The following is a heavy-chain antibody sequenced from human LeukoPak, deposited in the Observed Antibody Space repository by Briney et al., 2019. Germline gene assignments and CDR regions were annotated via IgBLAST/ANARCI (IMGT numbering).Heavy chain of an antibody. J-gene: IGHJ6*03. CDR2: INHSGST. Sequence: SETLSLTCAVYGGSFSGYYWSWIRQPPGKGLEWIGEINHSGSTNYNPSLKSRVTISVDTSKNQFSLKLSSVTAADTAVYYCARGEEYYYYTDVWGKGTTVTVSS. CDR1: GGSFSGYY. CDR3: ARGEEYYYYTDV. V-gene: IGHV4-34*01.